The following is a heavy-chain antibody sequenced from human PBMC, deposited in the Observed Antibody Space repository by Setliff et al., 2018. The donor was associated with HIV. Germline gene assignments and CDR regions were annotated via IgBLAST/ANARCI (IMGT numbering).Heavy chain of an antibody. D-gene: IGHD5-12*01. J-gene: IGHJ6*03. CDR3: VRGWDDKVSTISAPYYYYMDV. Sequence: SETLSLTCAFYGGSLNGFYWGWIRQSPGKGLEWIGEINHRGSTNYNPSLKSRVTIRVDMSKNQFSPGVTAVTAADTAVYYCVRGWDDKVSTISAPYYYYMDVWGKGTTVTVSS. CDR2: INHRGST. V-gene: IGHV4-34*01. CDR1: GGSLNGFY.